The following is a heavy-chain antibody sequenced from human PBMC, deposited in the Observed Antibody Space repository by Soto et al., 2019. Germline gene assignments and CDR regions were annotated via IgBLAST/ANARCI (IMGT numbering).Heavy chain of an antibody. CDR1: GFTFSSYA. V-gene: IGHV3-23*01. D-gene: IGHD6-6*01. CDR2: ISGSSGST. J-gene: IGHJ4*02. CDR3: AKDGGSIAARPGAPFDY. Sequence: GGSLRLSCAASGFTFSSYAMSWVRQAPGKGLEWVSAISGSSGSTYYADSVKGRFTISRDNSKNTLYLQMNSLRAEDTAVYYCAKDGGSIAARPGAPFDYWGQGTLVTVSS.